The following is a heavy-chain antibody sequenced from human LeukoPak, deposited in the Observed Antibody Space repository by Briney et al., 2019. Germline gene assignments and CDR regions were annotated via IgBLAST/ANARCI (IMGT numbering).Heavy chain of an antibody. CDR1: GYPFTSYG. D-gene: IGHD6-13*01. CDR2: ISTYNGNT. V-gene: IGHV1-18*01. J-gene: IGHJ1*01. Sequence: ASVKVSCKASGYPFTSYGLSWVRQAPGQGLEWMGWISTYNGNTNYAQKFQGRVTMTRDTSTSTAYMELRSLRSDDTAVYYCARSMAPSGSLYFQHWGQGTLVTVSS. CDR3: ARSMAPSGSLYFQH.